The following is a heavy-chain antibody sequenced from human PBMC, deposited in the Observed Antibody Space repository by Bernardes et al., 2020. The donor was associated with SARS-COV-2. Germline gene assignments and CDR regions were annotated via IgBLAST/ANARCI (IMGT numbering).Heavy chain of an antibody. J-gene: IGHJ6*02. CDR1: GGSISSYY. CDR2: IYYSGST. V-gene: IGHV4-59*01. Sequence: SESLSLTCTVSGGSISSYYWSWIRQPPGKGLEWIGYIYYSGSTNYNPSLKSRVTISVETSKNQFSLKLSSVTAADTAVYYCARGHPQSITMIVVAQGGMVVWGQGTTVTVSS. D-gene: IGHD3-22*01. CDR3: ARGHPQSITMIVVAQGGMVV.